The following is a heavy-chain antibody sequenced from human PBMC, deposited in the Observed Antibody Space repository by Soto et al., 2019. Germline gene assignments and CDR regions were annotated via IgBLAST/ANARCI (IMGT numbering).Heavy chain of an antibody. J-gene: IGHJ4*02. CDR1: GGSISSGGSS. Sequence: QLQLQESGSGLVKPSQTLSLTCAVSGGSISSGGSSWSWIRQPPGKGLEWIGYIYHSGSTYYNPSLKSRVTIXVXRXKNQFSLKLSSVTAADTAVYYCARAGDSSGPVALGYWGQGTLVTVSS. D-gene: IGHD6-19*01. CDR2: IYHSGST. CDR3: ARAGDSSGPVALGY. V-gene: IGHV4-30-2*01.